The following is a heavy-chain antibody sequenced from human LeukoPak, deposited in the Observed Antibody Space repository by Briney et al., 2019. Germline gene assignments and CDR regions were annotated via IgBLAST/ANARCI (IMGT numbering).Heavy chain of an antibody. CDR3: ARGRSYYGSGSYYNWFDP. D-gene: IGHD3-10*01. CDR2: ISAYNGNT. CDR1: GYTFTSYG. Sequence: GVSVKVSCKASGYTFTSYGISWVRQAPGQGLEWMGWISAYNGNTNYAQKLQGRVTMTTDTSTSTAYMELRSLRSDDTAVYYCARGRSYYGSGSYYNWFDPWGQGTLVTVSS. V-gene: IGHV1-18*01. J-gene: IGHJ5*02.